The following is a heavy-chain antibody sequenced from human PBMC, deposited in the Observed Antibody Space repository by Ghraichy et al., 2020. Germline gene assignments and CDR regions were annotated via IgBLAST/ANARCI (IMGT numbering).Heavy chain of an antibody. CDR2: INPNSGGT. V-gene: IGHV1-2*02. CDR3: ARTPFGGGDDYYCDY. CDR1: GYTFTGYY. D-gene: IGHD3-16*01. Sequence: ASVKVSCKASGYTFTGYYMHWVRQAPGQGLEWMGWINPNSGGTNYAQKFQGRVTMTRDTSISTAYMELSRLRSDDTAVYYCARTPFGGGDDYYCDYWGQGTLVTVSS. J-gene: IGHJ4*02.